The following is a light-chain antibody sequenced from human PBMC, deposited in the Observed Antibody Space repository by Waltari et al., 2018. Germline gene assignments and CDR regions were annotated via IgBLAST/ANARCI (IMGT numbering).Light chain of an antibody. CDR3: QQSYSTRALT. CDR2: AAS. J-gene: IGKJ4*01. CDR1: QSISSY. Sequence: MTQTPLSLSVTPGQPASISCKSSQSISSYLNWYQQKPGKAPKLLIYAASSLQSGVPSRFSGSGSGTDFTLTISSLQPEDFATYYCQQSYSTRALTFGGGTKVEIK. V-gene: IGKV1-39*01.